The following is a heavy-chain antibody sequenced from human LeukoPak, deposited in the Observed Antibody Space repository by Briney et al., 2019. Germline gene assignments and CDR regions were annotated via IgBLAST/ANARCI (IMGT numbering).Heavy chain of an antibody. CDR2: ISGSGVTT. V-gene: IGHV3-23*01. CDR3: AKKVVVGATSPYSDFQD. D-gene: IGHD1-26*01. Sequence: GGSLRLSCVASGFTFSSYAMSWVRQAPGKGLERVSAISGSGVTTHYAGSVKGRFSISRDNSKNTLYLQMNSLRAEDTALYYCAKKVVVGATSPYSDFQDWGQGTLVTVSS. CDR1: GFTFSSYA. J-gene: IGHJ1*01.